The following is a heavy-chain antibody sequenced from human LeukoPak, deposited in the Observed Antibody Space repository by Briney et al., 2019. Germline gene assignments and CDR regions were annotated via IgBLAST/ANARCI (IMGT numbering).Heavy chain of an antibody. CDR2: INSDGSST. CDR3: VSPDTTMA. Sequence: PGGSLRLSCAASGFTLSSYWMHWVRHAPGKGLVWVSRINSDGSSTSYADSVKGRFTISRDNAKNTLYLQMNSLRAEDTAVYYGVSPDTTMAWGQGTLVTVSS. D-gene: IGHD5-18*01. J-gene: IGHJ5*02. V-gene: IGHV3-74*01. CDR1: GFTLSSYW.